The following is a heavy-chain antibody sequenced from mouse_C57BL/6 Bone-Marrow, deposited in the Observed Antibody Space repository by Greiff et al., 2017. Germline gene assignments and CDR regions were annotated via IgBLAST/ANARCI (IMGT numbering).Heavy chain of an antibody. CDR2: IDPGDGDT. J-gene: IGHJ2*01. CDR3: ARENCDY. Sequence: EVQLQQSGAELVKPGASVKLSCTASGFNINDYYMHWVKQRPEHGLEWIGRIDPGDGDTKYAPKFQGKATITADTSSNTAYLQLSSLTAEDTAVYYGARENCDYWGQGTTLTVSS. V-gene: IGHV14-2*01. CDR1: GFNINDYY.